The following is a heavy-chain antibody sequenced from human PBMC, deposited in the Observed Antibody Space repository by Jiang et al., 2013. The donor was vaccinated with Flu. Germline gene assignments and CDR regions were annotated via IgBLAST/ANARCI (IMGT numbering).Heavy chain of an antibody. CDR1: GFTFSSYW. Sequence: GGSLRLSCAASGFTFSSYWMHWVRQAPGKGLVWVSLINSDGTIITYADSVKGRFTISRDNARNTVYLQMDSLRAEDTAVYYCARDRGYSQDYWGQGTLLTVSS. CDR3: ARDRGYSQDY. D-gene: IGHD5-18*01. J-gene: IGHJ4*02. V-gene: IGHV3-74*01. CDR2: INSDGTII.